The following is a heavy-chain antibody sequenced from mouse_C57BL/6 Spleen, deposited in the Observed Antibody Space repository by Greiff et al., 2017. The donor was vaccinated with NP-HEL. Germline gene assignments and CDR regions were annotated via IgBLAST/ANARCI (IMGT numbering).Heavy chain of an antibody. CDR3: ARGYYGYFDV. CDR1: GYTFTSYW. D-gene: IGHD2-2*01. CDR2: IDPSDSYT. Sequence: VQLQQPGAELVMPGASVKLSCKASGYTFTSYWMHWVKQRPGQGLEWIGEIDPSDSYTNYNQKFKGKSTLTVDKSSSTAYMQLSSLTSEDSAVYYCARGYYGYFDVWGTGTTVTVSS. J-gene: IGHJ1*03. V-gene: IGHV1-69*01.